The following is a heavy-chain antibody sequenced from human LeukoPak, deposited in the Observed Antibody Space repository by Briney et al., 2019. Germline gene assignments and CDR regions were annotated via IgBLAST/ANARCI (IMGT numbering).Heavy chain of an antibody. CDR1: GGSISSSNW. Sequence: SGTLSLTCAVSGGSISSSNWWSWVRQPPGKGLEWIGSIYHSGSTYYNPSLKSRVTISVDTSKNQFSLKLSSVTAADTAVYYCARDDLDYGGDTGFDYWGQGALVTVSS. CDR3: ARDDLDYGGDTGFDY. D-gene: IGHD4-23*01. V-gene: IGHV4-4*02. CDR2: IYHSGST. J-gene: IGHJ4*02.